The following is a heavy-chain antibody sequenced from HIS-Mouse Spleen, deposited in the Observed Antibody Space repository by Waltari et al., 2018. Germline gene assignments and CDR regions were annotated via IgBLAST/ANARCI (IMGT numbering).Heavy chain of an antibody. CDR3: ARGSSNYVTYWYFDL. Sequence: QVQLVQSGAEVKKPGASVKVSCKASGYPFTGYYMHWVRRAPGQGLEWMGWINPNSGGTNYAQKFQGRVTMTRDTSISTAYMELSRLRSDDTAVYYCARGSSNYVTYWYFDLWGRGTLVTVSS. D-gene: IGHD4-4*01. CDR2: INPNSGGT. J-gene: IGHJ2*01. V-gene: IGHV1-2*02. CDR1: GYPFTGYY.